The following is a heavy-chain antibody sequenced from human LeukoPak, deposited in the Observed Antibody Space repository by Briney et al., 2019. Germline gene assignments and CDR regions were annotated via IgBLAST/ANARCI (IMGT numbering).Heavy chain of an antibody. CDR1: GGTFSSYA. V-gene: IGHV1-69*01. J-gene: IGHJ6*03. D-gene: IGHD2-2*01. Sequence: SVKVSCKASGGTFSSYAISWVRQAPGQGLEWMGGIIPIFGTANYAQKFQGRVTITADESTSTAYKELSSLRSEDTAVYYCAIPYCSSTSCYPLLRYYYMDVWGKGATVTVSS. CDR3: AIPYCSSTSCYPLLRYYYMDV. CDR2: IIPIFGTA.